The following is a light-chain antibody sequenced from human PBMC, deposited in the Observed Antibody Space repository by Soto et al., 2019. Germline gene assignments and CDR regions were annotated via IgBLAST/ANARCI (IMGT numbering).Light chain of an antibody. CDR3: SSYTSSSFYV. V-gene: IGLV2-14*01. CDR2: DVS. Sequence: QSALTQPASVSASPGQSITISCTGTSSDVGGYNYVSWYQQHPGKAPKLMIYDVSNRPSGVSNRFSGSKSGNTASLTISGLQAEDEADYYCSSYTSSSFYVFGPGTKVTVL. J-gene: IGLJ1*01. CDR1: SSDVGGYNY.